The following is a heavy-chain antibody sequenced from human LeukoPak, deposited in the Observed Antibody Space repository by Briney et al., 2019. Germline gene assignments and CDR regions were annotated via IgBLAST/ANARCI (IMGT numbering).Heavy chain of an antibody. J-gene: IGHJ3*02. CDR3: ARDQLPETIAAAGTIVAFDI. CDR2: INVYNGNT. D-gene: IGHD6-13*01. V-gene: IGHV1-18*01. Sequence: ASVKVSCKASGYSFTSYGISWVRQAPGQGLEWMGWINVYNGNTNYVEKLQGRVTMTTDTSTSTAYMELRSLRSDDTAVYYCARDQLPETIAAAGTIVAFDIWGQGTMVTVSS. CDR1: GYSFTSYG.